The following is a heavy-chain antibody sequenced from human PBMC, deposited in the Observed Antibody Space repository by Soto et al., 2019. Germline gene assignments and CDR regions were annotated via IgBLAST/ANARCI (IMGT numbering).Heavy chain of an antibody. J-gene: IGHJ4*02. CDR3: ARDFKDRG. CDR2: INTDGSST. V-gene: IGHV3-74*01. Sequence: EVQLVESGGGLVEPGGSLRLSCAASGFTFSNYWMHWVRQAPGKGLVWVSIINTDGSSTYYGDSVRGRFTISRDNAKNTLYLQMSSLTVEDTGVYYCARDFKDRGWGRGSLVTVSS. CDR1: GFTFSNYW.